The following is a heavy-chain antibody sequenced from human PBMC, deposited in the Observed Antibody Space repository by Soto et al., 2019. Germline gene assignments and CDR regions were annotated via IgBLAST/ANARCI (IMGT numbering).Heavy chain of an antibody. CDR2: ICPGDSDT. V-gene: IGHV5-51*01. D-gene: IGHD6-6*01. CDR1: GYSFTRNC. CDR3: AKDSHPEYRWLLLLFDY. Sequence: GESLKISCKASGYSFTRNCIGWVRHMPGKGLEWMGIICPGDSDTRYSPSFQGQVTISADKSISTAFLRWSGLRAEDTAVYYCAKDSHPEYRWLLLLFDYWGQGTLVTVSS. J-gene: IGHJ4*02.